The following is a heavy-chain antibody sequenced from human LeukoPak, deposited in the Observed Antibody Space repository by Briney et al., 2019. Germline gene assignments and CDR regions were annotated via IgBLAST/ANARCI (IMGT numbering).Heavy chain of an antibody. J-gene: IGHJ4*02. CDR1: GFTFSSYG. Sequence: GGSLRLSRAASGFTFSSYGMHWVRQAPGKGLEWVAFIRYDGSNKYYADSVKGRFTISRDNSKNTLYLQMNSLRAEDTAVYYCAKERNDYSNYVVGYWGQGTLVTVSS. D-gene: IGHD4-11*01. CDR3: AKERNDYSNYVVGY. CDR2: IRYDGSNK. V-gene: IGHV3-30*02.